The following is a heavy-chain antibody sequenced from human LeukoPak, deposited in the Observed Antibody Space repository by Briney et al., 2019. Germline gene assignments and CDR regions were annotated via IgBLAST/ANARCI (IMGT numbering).Heavy chain of an antibody. CDR1: GFTFRNYA. Sequence: PGGSLRLSCAASGFTFRNYAMSWVRQAPGKGLEWVSGISGSGSSTYYADSVKGRFTISRDNSKNTLYLQMSSLRAEDTAVYYCAISGFGPIDYWGQGNLVTVSS. CDR3: AISGFGPIDY. V-gene: IGHV3-23*01. J-gene: IGHJ4*02. CDR2: ISGSGSST. D-gene: IGHD3-22*01.